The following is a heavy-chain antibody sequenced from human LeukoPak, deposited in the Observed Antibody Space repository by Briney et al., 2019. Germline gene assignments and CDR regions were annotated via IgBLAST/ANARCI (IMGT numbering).Heavy chain of an antibody. J-gene: IGHJ5*02. CDR3: ATGYYEPFAT. D-gene: IGHD3-22*01. V-gene: IGHV4-59*01. Sequence: SETLSLTCNDSGASLSSYYWDWLRQSPGRGLEWIGYISDTGKTDSNPSLKSRVTISLATSKNQFSLRLTSVTAADSAVYFCATGYYEPFATWGPGIMVSVSS. CDR1: GASLSSYY. CDR2: ISDTGKT.